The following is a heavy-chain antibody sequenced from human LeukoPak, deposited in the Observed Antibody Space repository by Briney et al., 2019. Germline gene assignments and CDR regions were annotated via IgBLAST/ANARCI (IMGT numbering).Heavy chain of an antibody. CDR3: AKYTSYGRRGEAPFDY. D-gene: IGHD5-18*01. J-gene: IGHJ4*02. V-gene: IGHV3-30*18. Sequence: GRSLRLSCAASGFTFSSYGMHWVRQAPGKGLEWVAVISYDGSNKYYADSVKGRFTISRDNSKNTLYLQMNSLRAEDTAVYYCAKYTSYGRRGEAPFDYWGQGTLVTVSS. CDR2: ISYDGSNK. CDR1: GFTFSSYG.